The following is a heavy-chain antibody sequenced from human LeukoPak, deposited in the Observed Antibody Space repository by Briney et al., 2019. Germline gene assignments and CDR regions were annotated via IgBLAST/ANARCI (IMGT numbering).Heavy chain of an antibody. J-gene: IGHJ6*02. V-gene: IGHV4-30-4*01. D-gene: IGHD3-3*01. Sequence: SETLSLTCTVSGGSISSGDYYWSWIRQPPGKGLEWIGYIYYSGSTYYNPSLKSRVTISVDTSKNQFSLKLSSVTAADTAVYYCARDYGTIFGVVTNYYYGMDVWGQGTTVTVSS. CDR3: ARDYGTIFGVVTNYYYGMDV. CDR2: IYYSGST. CDR1: GGSISSGDYY.